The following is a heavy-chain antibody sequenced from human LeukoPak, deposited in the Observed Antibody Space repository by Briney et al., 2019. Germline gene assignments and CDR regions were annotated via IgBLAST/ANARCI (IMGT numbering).Heavy chain of an antibody. V-gene: IGHV3-7*04. CDR2: IKEDGSAK. CDR1: GFTFSSYW. J-gene: IGHJ4*02. D-gene: IGHD5-12*01. CDR3: ARDSPGYGGYSY. Sequence: GGSLRLSCAASGFTFSSYWMTWVRQAPGKGLEWLANIKEDGSAKYYVDSMKGRFTISRDNAKNSLYLQINSLRAEDTAVYYCARDSPGYGGYSYWGQGTLVTVSS.